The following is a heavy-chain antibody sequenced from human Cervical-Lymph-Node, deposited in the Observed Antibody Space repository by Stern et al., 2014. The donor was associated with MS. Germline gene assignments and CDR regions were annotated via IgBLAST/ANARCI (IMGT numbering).Heavy chain of an antibody. Sequence: VQLEESRAEVMGPGSSVKVSCQASGGPISSFALSWVRPAPGPRLWWIVGIVPVLGRANYAQKFHGKVSITADESTNTAYMELSSLRSEDTAVYFCAGRGFSGYHLTFWGQGTQVTVPS. CDR2: IVPVLGRA. CDR3: AGRGFSGYHLTF. D-gene: IGHD5-12*01. CDR1: GGPISSFA. V-gene: IGHV1-69*01. J-gene: IGHJ4*02.